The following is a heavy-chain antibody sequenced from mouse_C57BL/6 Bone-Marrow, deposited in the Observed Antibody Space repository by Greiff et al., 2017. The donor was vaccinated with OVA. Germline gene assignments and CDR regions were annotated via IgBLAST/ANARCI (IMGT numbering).Heavy chain of an antibody. J-gene: IGHJ3*01. V-gene: IGHV1-18*01. CDR2: INSNNGGT. Sequence: EVQLQESGPELAKPGASVKIPCKASGYTFTDYNMDWVKQSHGKSLEWIGDINSNNGGTIYNQKFKGKATLTVDKSSSTAYMELRSLTSEDTVVYYCARGGYYDYDGGAWFAYWGQGTLVTVSA. D-gene: IGHD2-4*01. CDR1: GYTFTDYN. CDR3: ARGGYYDYDGGAWFAY.